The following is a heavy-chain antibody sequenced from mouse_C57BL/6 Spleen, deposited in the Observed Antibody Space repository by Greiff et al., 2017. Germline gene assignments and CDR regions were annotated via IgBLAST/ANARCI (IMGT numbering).Heavy chain of an antibody. CDR3: TREGYYSNFYYFDY. CDR2: ISSGGDYI. CDR1: GFTFSSYA. D-gene: IGHD2-5*01. Sequence: EVKVVESGEGLVKPGGSLKLSCAASGFTFSSYAMSWVRQTPEKRLEWVAYISSGGDYIYYADTVKGRFTISRDNARNTLYLQMSSLKSEDTAMYYCTREGYYSNFYYFDYWGQGTTLTVSS. J-gene: IGHJ2*01. V-gene: IGHV5-9-1*02.